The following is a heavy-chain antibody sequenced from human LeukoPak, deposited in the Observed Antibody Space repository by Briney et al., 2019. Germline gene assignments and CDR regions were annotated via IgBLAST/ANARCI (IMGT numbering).Heavy chain of an antibody. CDR1: GFTFSDFG. CDR3: VKSDGAPVDH. J-gene: IGHJ4*02. Sequence: GRSLRLSCAASGFTFSDFGMHWVRQAPGKGLEWVAVISYDGSNRYYADSLKGRFTISRDNSKNTLYLQMNSLRAEDTAVYYCVKSDGAPVDHWGQGTLVTVSS. D-gene: IGHD4-17*01. V-gene: IGHV3-30*18. CDR2: ISYDGSNR.